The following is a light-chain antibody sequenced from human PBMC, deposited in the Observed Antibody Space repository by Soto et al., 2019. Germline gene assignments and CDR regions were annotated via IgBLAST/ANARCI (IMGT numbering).Light chain of an antibody. V-gene: IGKV3-15*01. CDR2: DVS. Sequence: LMTQSPAILSVSPGERSTLSCRAGQGVTTNFAWYQQKSGQSPRILIYDVSIRATGVPDRLSGTGSETDFTLTISGLQSEDSAVYFCQQYNNWPFSFGQGTRLEIK. CDR3: QQYNNWPFS. J-gene: IGKJ5*01. CDR1: QGVTTN.